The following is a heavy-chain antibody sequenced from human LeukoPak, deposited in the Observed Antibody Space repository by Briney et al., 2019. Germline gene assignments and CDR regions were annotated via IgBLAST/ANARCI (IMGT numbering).Heavy chain of an antibody. J-gene: IGHJ4*02. D-gene: IGHD2-2*01. CDR1: GGTFSSLT. V-gene: IGHV1-69*13. CDR3: ADLVYCSSSSCYEPFDQT. Sequence: ASVKVSCKASGGTFSSLTINWVRQAPGQGLEWMGGIIPIFGRANYAQKFQGRVTITADDSTSTAYMELSSLRSEDTAVYYCADLVYCSSSSCYEPFDQTWGQGTLVTVSP. CDR2: IIPIFGRA.